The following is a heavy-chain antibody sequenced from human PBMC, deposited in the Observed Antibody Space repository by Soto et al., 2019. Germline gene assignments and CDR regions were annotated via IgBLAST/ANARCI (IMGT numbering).Heavy chain of an antibody. J-gene: IGHJ6*02. D-gene: IGHD4-17*01. CDR2: IYPGDSDT. CDR3: ARLKGGDHYYYYYGMDV. CDR1: GYSFTGYW. Sequence: GESLTISCTCSGYSFTGYWIGWVRQMPGKGLEWMGIIYPGDSDTRYSPSFQGQVTISADKSISTAYLQWSSLKASDTAMYYCARLKGGDHYYYYYGMDVWGQGTTVTVSS. V-gene: IGHV5-51*01.